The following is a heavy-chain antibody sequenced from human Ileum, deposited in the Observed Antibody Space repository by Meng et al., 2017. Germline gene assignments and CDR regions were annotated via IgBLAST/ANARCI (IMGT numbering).Heavy chain of an antibody. CDR3: ARDHGSSNWFYY. Sequence: QVQLPEAGPGLVEPLETLSLTCIVSGDSMNTKTYYWGWIRSPPGKGLEWIGTLYHSGTTYYNPSLQSRVTISVDTSKNQLSLRLSSVTAADTAIYYCARDHGSSNWFYYWGQGTLVTVSS. D-gene: IGHD2-2*01. V-gene: IGHV4-39*07. J-gene: IGHJ4*02. CDR1: GDSMNTKTYY. CDR2: LYHSGTT.